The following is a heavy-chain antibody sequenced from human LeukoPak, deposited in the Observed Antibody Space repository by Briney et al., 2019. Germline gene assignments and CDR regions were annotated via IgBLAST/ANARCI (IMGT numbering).Heavy chain of an antibody. J-gene: IGHJ4*02. Sequence: GGTLRLSCAASGFSFSSHAMNWVRQASGKALVEGSSISGVGGSQYYADSVKGRFTISRDNSKKTLFLQMNSLRDEDSAVYYCAKDRCSYYGSWTYCPSDHWGRGTLVTVSS. V-gene: IGHV3-23*01. CDR3: AKDRCSYYGSWTYCPSDH. CDR1: GFSFSSHA. CDR2: ISGVGGSQ. D-gene: IGHD3-10*01.